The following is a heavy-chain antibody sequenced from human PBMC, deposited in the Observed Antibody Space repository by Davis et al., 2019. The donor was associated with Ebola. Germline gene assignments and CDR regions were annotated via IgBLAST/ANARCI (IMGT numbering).Heavy chain of an antibody. CDR3: ARIKRGYYYYGMDV. CDR1: GFSLSTSGMC. J-gene: IGHJ6*02. V-gene: IGHV2-70*01. CDR2: IDWDDDK. D-gene: IGHD3-10*01. Sequence: SGPTLVKPTQTLTLTCTFSGFSLSTSGMCVSWIRKPPGKALEWLALIDWDDDKYYSTSLKTRLTISKDTSKNQVVLTMTNMDPVDTATYYCARIKRGYYYYGMDVWGQGTTVTVSS.